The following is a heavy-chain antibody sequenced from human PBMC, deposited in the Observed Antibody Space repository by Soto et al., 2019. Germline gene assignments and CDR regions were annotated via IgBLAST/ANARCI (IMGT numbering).Heavy chain of an antibody. Sequence: QVQLVQSGAEVKKPGASVKVSCKASGYTFTSYAISWVRQAPGQGLEWMGWISAYNGNTNYAQKPQXXXTXXTDTATSTAYMELRSLRSDDTAVYYCARDGPPVDYWGQGTLVTVSS. CDR3: ARDGPPVDY. CDR2: ISAYNGNT. J-gene: IGHJ4*02. V-gene: IGHV1-18*01. CDR1: GYTFTSYA.